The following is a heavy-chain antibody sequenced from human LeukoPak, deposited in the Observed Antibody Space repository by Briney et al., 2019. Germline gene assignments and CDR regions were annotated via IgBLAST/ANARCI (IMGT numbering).Heavy chain of an antibody. CDR1: GFTFSSYG. D-gene: IGHD3-10*02. Sequence: GGSLRLSCAASGFTFSSYGMHWVRQAPGKGLEWVSSISSSSSYIYYAESVKGRFTMSRDNAKNSLYLQMNSLRAEDTAVYYCAELGITMIGGVWGKGTTVTISS. CDR2: ISSSSSYI. J-gene: IGHJ6*04. CDR3: AELGITMIGGV. V-gene: IGHV3-21*01.